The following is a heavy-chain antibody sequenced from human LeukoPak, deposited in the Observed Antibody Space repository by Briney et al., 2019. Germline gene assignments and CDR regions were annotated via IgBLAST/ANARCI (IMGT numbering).Heavy chain of an antibody. CDR1: GFTFSSYL. CDR2: IKQDGREK. D-gene: IGHD5-18*01. CDR3: AKLNVISRNVDTAMVSSFDY. J-gene: IGHJ4*02. V-gene: IGHV3-7*03. Sequence: GGSLRLSCAASGFTFSSYLMSWVRQAPGKGLEWVANIKQDGREKYYMDSVKGRFTISRDNSKNTLYLQMNSLRAEDTAVYYCAKLNVISRNVDTAMVSSFDYWGQGTLVTVSS.